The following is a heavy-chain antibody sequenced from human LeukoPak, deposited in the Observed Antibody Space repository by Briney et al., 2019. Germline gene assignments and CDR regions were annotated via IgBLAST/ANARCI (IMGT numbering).Heavy chain of an antibody. V-gene: IGHV4-39*07. CDR3: ARDQLTYYYDSSGYGRALDI. CDR2: IYYSGST. CDR1: GGSISSSSYY. Sequence: PSETLSLTCTVSGGSISSSSYYWGWIRQPPGKGLEWIGSIYYSGSTYYNPSLKSRVTISVDTSKNQFSLKLSSVTAADTAVYYCARDQLTYYYDSSGYGRALDIWGQGTMVTVSS. D-gene: IGHD3-22*01. J-gene: IGHJ3*02.